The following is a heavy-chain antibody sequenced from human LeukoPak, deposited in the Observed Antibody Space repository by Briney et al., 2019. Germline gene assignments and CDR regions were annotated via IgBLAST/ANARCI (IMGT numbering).Heavy chain of an antibody. J-gene: IGHJ5*02. CDR2: IIPIFGTA. D-gene: IGHD3-3*01. Sequence: GASVKVSCKASGGTFSSYAISWVRQAPGQGLEWMGGIIPIFGTANYAQKFQGRVTITADESTSTAYMELSSLRSEDTAVYYCARKGTIFGVVEDNWFDPWGQGTLVTVSS. CDR1: GGTFSSYA. V-gene: IGHV1-69*01. CDR3: ARKGTIFGVVEDNWFDP.